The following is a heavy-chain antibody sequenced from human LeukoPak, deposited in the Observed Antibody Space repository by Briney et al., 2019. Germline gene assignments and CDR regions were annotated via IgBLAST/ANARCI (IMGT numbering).Heavy chain of an antibody. J-gene: IGHJ4*02. D-gene: IGHD3-10*01. Sequence: SETLFLTCSVSGASISSTSYYWGWIRRPPGKGLERIGSISYSGTTFYSPSLESRVTISADTSKNQFSLKLSSVTATDTAVYYCARIGVRSVIIFGVFDYWGQGIRVTVSS. CDR1: GASISSTSYY. V-gene: IGHV4-39*07. CDR2: ISYSGTT. CDR3: ARIGVRSVIIFGVFDY.